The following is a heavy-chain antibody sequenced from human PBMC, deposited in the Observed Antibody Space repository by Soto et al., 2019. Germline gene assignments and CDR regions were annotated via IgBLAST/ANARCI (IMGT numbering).Heavy chain of an antibody. Sequence: PSETLSLTCTVSGGSISSYYLSWIRQPPGKGPEWIGYVYHTGATNYNPSLESRVTISLDTSKNQFSLKLNSVTAADTAVYYCVTRPPGVWHGVFDYWSQGSLVTVSS. CDR1: GGSISSYY. D-gene: IGHD2-21*01. CDR2: VYHTGAT. V-gene: IGHV4-59*01. CDR3: VTRPPGVWHGVFDY. J-gene: IGHJ4*02.